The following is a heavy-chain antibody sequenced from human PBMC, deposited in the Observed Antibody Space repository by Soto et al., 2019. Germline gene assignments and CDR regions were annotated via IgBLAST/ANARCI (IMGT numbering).Heavy chain of an antibody. V-gene: IGHV3-23*01. CDR1: GFTFSSYA. D-gene: IGHD1-20*01. CDR2: VSGSGGST. CDR3: AKPPDYNWDDY. Sequence: EVQLLESGGGLVQPGGSLRLSCAASGFTFSSYAMSWVRQAPGKGLGWISAVSGSGGSTYYADSVKGRFTISRDNSKDTLDLQMNNLRAEDTAVYYCAKPPDYNWDDYWGQGTLVTVSS. J-gene: IGHJ4*02.